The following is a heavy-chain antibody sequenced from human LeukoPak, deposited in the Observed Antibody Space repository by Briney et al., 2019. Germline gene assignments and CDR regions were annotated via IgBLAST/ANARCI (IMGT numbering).Heavy chain of an antibody. CDR3: ARELNYYDSSGYLTYFDY. V-gene: IGHV1-2*06. Sequence: ASVKVSCKASGYTFTSYYIHWVRQAPGQGLEWVGRINPNTGGTNYAQSFQDRVTLTRDTSINTAYMELSRLRSDDTAVYYCARELNYYDSSGYLTYFDYWGQGTLVTVSS. CDR1: GYTFTSYY. D-gene: IGHD3-22*01. J-gene: IGHJ4*02. CDR2: INPNTGGT.